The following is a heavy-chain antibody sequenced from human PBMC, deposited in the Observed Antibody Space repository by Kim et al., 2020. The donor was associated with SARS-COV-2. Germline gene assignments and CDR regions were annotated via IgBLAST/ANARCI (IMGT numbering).Heavy chain of an antibody. Sequence: SGPTLVKPTQTLTLTCTFSGFSLSTSGVGVGWIRQPPGKALEWLALIYWDDDKRYSPSLKSRLTITKDTSKNQVVLTMTNMDPVDTATYYCAHAYGGELRYREYNWFDPWGQGTLVTVSS. CDR3: AHAYGGELRYREYNWFDP. CDR1: GFSLSTSGVG. CDR2: IYWDDDK. D-gene: IGHD1-26*01. J-gene: IGHJ5*02. V-gene: IGHV2-5*02.